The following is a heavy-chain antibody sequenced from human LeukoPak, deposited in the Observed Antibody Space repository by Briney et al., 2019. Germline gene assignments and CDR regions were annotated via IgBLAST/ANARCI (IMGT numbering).Heavy chain of an antibody. Sequence: ASVKVSCKASGYTFTGYYMHWVRQAPGQGLEWMGWINPNSGGTNYAQKFQGRVTITADESTSTAYMELSSLRSEDTAVYYCLINWNEGFDPWGQGTLVTVSS. CDR3: LINWNEGFDP. J-gene: IGHJ5*02. CDR2: INPNSGGT. V-gene: IGHV1-2*02. D-gene: IGHD1-1*01. CDR1: GYTFTGYY.